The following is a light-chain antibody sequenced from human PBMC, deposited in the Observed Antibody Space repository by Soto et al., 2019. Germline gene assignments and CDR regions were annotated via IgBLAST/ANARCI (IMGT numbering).Light chain of an antibody. CDR2: LNSDGSH. J-gene: IGLJ1*01. CDR1: SGHSSYA. V-gene: IGLV4-69*01. CDR3: QTWGTGIRV. Sequence: QLVLTQSPSASASLGVSVKLTCTLSSGHSSYAIAWHQQQPEKGPRYLMKLNSDGSHSKGDGIPDRFSGSSSGAERYLTISSLQSEDEADYYCQTWGTGIRVFGTGTKLTVL.